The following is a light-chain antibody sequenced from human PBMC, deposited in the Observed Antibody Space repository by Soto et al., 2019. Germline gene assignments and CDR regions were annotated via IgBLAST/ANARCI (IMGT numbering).Light chain of an antibody. CDR1: SSDIGGYTS. Sequence: QSVLTQPASVSGSPGQSITISCTGTSSDIGGYTSVSWYQQHPDKAPKLMIYDVNNRPSGVSNRFSGSKSGNTASLTISGIQAEDEADYYCSSYTSSTPLGFGGVTKLTVL. CDR3: SSYTSSTPLG. J-gene: IGLJ3*02. CDR2: DVN. V-gene: IGLV2-14*01.